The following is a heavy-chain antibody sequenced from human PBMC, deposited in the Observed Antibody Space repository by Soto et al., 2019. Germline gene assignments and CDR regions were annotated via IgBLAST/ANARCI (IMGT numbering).Heavy chain of an antibody. V-gene: IGHV3-23*01. D-gene: IGHD2-15*01. Sequence: GESLKISCAASGFTFSSYAMSWVRQAPGKGLEWVSAISGSGGSTYYADSVKGRFTISRDNSKNTLYLQMNSLRAEDTAVYYCHVVVAAKDHVWGQGTMVTVSS. CDR1: GFTFSSYA. CDR3: HVVVAAKDHV. CDR2: ISGSGGST. J-gene: IGHJ3*01.